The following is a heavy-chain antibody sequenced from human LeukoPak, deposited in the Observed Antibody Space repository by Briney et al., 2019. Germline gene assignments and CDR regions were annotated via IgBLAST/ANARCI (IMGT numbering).Heavy chain of an antibody. J-gene: IGHJ4*02. D-gene: IGHD3-22*01. CDR3: ARDRYYYYDSSGYSRGSFDY. CDR1: GYTFTSNY. CDR2: ISPSGGST. Sequence: ASVKVSCKAFGYTFTSNYMHWVRQAPGQGPEWMGVISPSGGSTTYAQKFQGRVTLTRDMSTSTDYLELSSLRAEDTAVYYCARDRYYYYDSSGYSRGSFDYWGQGTLVTVSS. V-gene: IGHV1-46*01.